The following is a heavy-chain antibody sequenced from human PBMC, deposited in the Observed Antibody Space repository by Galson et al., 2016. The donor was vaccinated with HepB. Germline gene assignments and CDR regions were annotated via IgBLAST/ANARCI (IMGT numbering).Heavy chain of an antibody. V-gene: IGHV3-48*03. CDR1: GFTFSNYE. CDR2: ISSVGSNT. J-gene: IGHJ3*02. D-gene: IGHD3-22*01. CDR3: ARPDISVYAFDI. Sequence: SLRLSCAASGFTFSNYEMNWVRQAPGKGLEWLSYISSVGSNTYYAESVKGRFTISRDNAKNSLYLQMNSLRDEDTAVYYCARPDISVYAFDIWGQGTMVTVSS.